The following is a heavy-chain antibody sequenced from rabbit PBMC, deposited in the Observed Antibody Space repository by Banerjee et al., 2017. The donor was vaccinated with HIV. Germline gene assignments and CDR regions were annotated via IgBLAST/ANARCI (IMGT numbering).Heavy chain of an antibody. CDR2: INNGGGST. CDR1: GFSFSNGYV. CDR3: ARDLAGVIGWNFNL. D-gene: IGHD4-1*01. J-gene: IGHJ4*01. V-gene: IGHV1S47*01. Sequence: QEQLEESGGDLVKPEGSLTLTCTASGFSFSNGYVMCWVRQAPGKGLEWIACINNGGGSTVYASWAKGRFTISRSTSLNTVTLQMTSLTAADTASYFCARDLAGVIGWNFNLWGPGTLVTVS.